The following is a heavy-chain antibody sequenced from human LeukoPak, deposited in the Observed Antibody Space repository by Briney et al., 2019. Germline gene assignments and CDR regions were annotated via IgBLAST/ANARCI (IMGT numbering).Heavy chain of an antibody. CDR1: GYTFTSYY. Sequence: ASVKVSCKASGYTFTSYYMHWVRQAPGQGLEWMGIINPSGGSTSYAQKFQGRVTMTRDTSTSTDYMELSSLRSEDTAVYYCARSRAFYGDYDFNTYYYYGMDVWGQGTTVTVSS. V-gene: IGHV1-46*01. D-gene: IGHD4-17*01. CDR2: INPSGGST. CDR3: ARSRAFYGDYDFNTYYYYGMDV. J-gene: IGHJ6*02.